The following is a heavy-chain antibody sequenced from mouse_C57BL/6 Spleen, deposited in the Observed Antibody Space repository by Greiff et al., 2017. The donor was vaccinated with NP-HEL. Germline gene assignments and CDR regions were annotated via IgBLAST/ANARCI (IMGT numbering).Heavy chain of an antibody. V-gene: IGHV1-7*01. D-gene: IGHD1-1*01. Sequence: VMLVESGAELAKPGASVKLSCKASGYTFTSYWMHWVKQRPGQGLEWIGYINPSSGYTKYNQKFKDKATLTADKSSSTAYMQLSSLTYEDSAVYYCARGGSSYGGAMDYWGQGTSVTVSS. J-gene: IGHJ4*01. CDR2: INPSSGYT. CDR3: ARGGSSYGGAMDY. CDR1: GYTFTSYW.